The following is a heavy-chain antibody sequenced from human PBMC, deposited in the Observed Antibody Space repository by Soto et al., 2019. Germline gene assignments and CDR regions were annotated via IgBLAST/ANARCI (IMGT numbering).Heavy chain of an antibody. D-gene: IGHD1-1*01. Sequence: GGSLRLSCTGSGFTFSDHTIIWFRQAPGRGLEWVGFIASKRYGGTPEFAPSVKGRFIISRDDSKSIAYLQMNNLKAEDTGMYYCSRVPTRRRNLGHEFDYWGQGTTVTV. CDR3: SRVPTRRRNLGHEFDY. CDR2: IASKRYGGTP. V-gene: IGHV3-49*03. J-gene: IGHJ4*02. CDR1: GFTFSDHT.